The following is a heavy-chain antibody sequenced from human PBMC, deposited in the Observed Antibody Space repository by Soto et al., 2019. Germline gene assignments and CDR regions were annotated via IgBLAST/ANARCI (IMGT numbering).Heavy chain of an antibody. J-gene: IGHJ4*02. V-gene: IGHV3-30-3*01. D-gene: IGHD2-15*01. CDR2: ISSDGSKT. Sequence: GGSLGLSCAASGFTFSTYSMPWVRQAPGKGLEWVAVISSDGSKTYYADSVKGRFTISRDNSKNTLYLQMNSLRPDDTAVYYCARDPLPLTYEAYYFAYWGQGAQVTVSS. CDR3: ARDPLPLTYEAYYFAY. CDR1: GFTFSTYS.